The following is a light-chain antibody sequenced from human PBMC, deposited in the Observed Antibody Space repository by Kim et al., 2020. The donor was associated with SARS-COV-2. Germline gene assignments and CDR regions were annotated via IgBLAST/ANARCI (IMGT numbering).Light chain of an antibody. CDR1: QSVDTN. CDR3: QQYDSWPLT. Sequence: VSPGEKASFSCMASQSVDTNLAWYKQMPGQTPRLLIYGAYTRATGIPARFSGSGSGTEFTLSISSLQSEDFAVYYCQQYDSWPLTVGQGTKVDIK. V-gene: IGKV3-15*01. J-gene: IGKJ1*01. CDR2: GAY.